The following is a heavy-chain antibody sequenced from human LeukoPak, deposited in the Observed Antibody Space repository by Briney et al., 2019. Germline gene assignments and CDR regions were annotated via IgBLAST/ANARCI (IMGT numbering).Heavy chain of an antibody. CDR1: GFTFSTYW. Sequence: PGGSLRLSCAASGFTFSTYWMSWVRQSPEKGLEWVANIKQDGSEIYYVDSVKGRFTISRDNAKNSLCLQMNSLRAEDTAVYFCAKDPLRLYTSLSGWFDPWGQGTLVTVSS. V-gene: IGHV3-7*03. CDR3: AKDPLRLYTSLSGWFDP. J-gene: IGHJ5*02. CDR2: IKQDGSEI. D-gene: IGHD2-2*02.